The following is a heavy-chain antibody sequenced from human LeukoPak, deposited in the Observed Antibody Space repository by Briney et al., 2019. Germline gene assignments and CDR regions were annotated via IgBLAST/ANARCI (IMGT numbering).Heavy chain of an antibody. CDR3: ARDSGYCSSTSCYGY. Sequence: SVKVSCKASGGTFSSYAISWVRQAPGQGLEWMGGIIPIFGTANYAQKFQGRVTITADESTSTAYMELSSLRSEDTAVYYCARDSGYCSSTSCYGYWGQGTLVTVSS. V-gene: IGHV1-69*13. CDR2: IIPIFGTA. J-gene: IGHJ4*02. D-gene: IGHD2-2*01. CDR1: GGTFSSYA.